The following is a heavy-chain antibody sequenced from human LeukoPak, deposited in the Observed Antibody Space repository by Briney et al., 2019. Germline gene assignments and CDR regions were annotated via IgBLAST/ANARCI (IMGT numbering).Heavy chain of an antibody. D-gene: IGHD3-10*01. CDR2: IRYDGSNK. CDR1: GFTFSSYG. J-gene: IGHJ6*03. Sequence: GGSLRLSCAASGFTFSSYGMHWVRQAPGQGLEWVAFIRYDGSNKYYADSVKGRFTISRDNSKNTLYLQMNSLRAEDTAVYYCAKSAIYGSGSFYYMDVWGKGTTVTVSS. V-gene: IGHV3-30*02. CDR3: AKSAIYGSGSFYYMDV.